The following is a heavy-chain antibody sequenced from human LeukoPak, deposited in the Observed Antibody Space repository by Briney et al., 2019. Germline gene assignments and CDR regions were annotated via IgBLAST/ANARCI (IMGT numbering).Heavy chain of an antibody. D-gene: IGHD4-17*01. V-gene: IGHV4-31*03. CDR1: GGSLSSGGYY. J-gene: IGHJ4*02. CDR3: ARSGTETTWNY. CDR2: IYYSGTT. Sequence: SETLSLTCTVSGGSLSSGGYYWSWLRQHPGKGLEGIGCIYYSGTTYYHPSLTSRVPISVDTSKNQFSLKQCYLTAAAPAVYYCARSGTETTWNYWGQGTLVTVSS.